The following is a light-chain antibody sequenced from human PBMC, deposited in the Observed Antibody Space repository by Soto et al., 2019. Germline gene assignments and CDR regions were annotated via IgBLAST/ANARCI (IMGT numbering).Light chain of an antibody. CDR2: GAS. CDR3: QQYNNWPPIT. J-gene: IGKJ5*01. V-gene: IGKV3-15*01. CDR1: QSVSSN. Sequence: EIEMPQSPDPLSVSPGERATLSCMASQSVSSNLAWYQQKPGQAPRLLIYGASTRATGIPARFSGSGSGTEFTLTISSLQSEDFAVYYCQQYNNWPPITFGQGTRLEIK.